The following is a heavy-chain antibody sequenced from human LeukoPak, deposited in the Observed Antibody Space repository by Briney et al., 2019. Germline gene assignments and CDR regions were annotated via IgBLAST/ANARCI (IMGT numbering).Heavy chain of an antibody. Sequence: SSVKVSCKASGYTFTSYGLNWGRQAPGHGLEWMGWISPYNGNTDYAQKLQGRLSMTTDTSTSTASMELRSLTSDDTALYYCARDSTSGWYSSGNDAFDIWGQGTVVTVSS. J-gene: IGHJ3*02. CDR3: ARDSTSGWYSSGNDAFDI. D-gene: IGHD6-19*01. CDR2: ISPYNGNT. V-gene: IGHV1-18*01. CDR1: GYTFTSYG.